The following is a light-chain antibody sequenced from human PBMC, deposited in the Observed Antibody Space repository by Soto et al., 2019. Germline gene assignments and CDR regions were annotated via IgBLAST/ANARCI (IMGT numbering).Light chain of an antibody. V-gene: IGLV1-47*01. Sequence: QSVLTQPPSASGTPGQRVTISCSGSTSNLGKNFVYWYQQLPGMAPRLLIYKNDQRPSAVPDRLSGSKSGTSASLAISGVLPDDEADDFCAVWDDSLTAYLFGSGTKLTVL. CDR1: TSNLGKNF. CDR3: AVWDDSLTAYL. J-gene: IGLJ1*01. CDR2: KND.